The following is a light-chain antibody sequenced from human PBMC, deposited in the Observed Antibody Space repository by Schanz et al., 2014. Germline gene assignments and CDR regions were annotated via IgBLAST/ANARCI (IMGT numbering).Light chain of an antibody. CDR3: QSYDISLRGSV. CDR2: EVS. CDR1: SSDVGGYNY. J-gene: IGLJ3*02. Sequence: QSALTQPPSASGSPGQSVTISCTGTSSDVGGYNYVSWYQQHPGKAPKLMIYEVSKRPSGVPDRFSGSKSGNTASLTISGLQAEDEADYYCQSYDISLRGSVFGGGTKLTVL. V-gene: IGLV2-8*01.